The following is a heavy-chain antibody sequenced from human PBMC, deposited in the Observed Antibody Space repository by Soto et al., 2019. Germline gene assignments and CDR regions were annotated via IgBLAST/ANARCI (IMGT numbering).Heavy chain of an antibody. J-gene: IGHJ6*02. D-gene: IGHD5-18*01. CDR1: GFTFSSYG. CDR3: ARDQGGYSSNSYYYYYGMDV. CDR2: IWYDGSNK. V-gene: IGHV3-33*01. Sequence: GGSLRLSCAASGFTFSSYGMHWVRQAPGKGLEWVAVIWYDGSNKYYADSVKGRFTISRDNSKNTLYLQMNSLRAEDTAVYYCARDQGGYSSNSYYYYYGMDVWGQGTTVTVSS.